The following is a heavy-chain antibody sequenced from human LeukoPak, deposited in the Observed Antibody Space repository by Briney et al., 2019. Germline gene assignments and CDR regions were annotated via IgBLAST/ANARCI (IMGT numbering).Heavy chain of an antibody. CDR2: IRYDGSNK. V-gene: IGHV3-30*02. D-gene: IGHD1-14*01. CDR1: GFTFSSYG. Sequence: GGSLRLSCAASGFTFSSYGMHWVRQAPGKGLEWVAFIRYDGSNKYYADSVKGRFTISRDNSKNTLYLQMNSLRAEDTAVYYCAKGTGALDAFDIWGQGTMVTVSS. J-gene: IGHJ3*02. CDR3: AKGTGALDAFDI.